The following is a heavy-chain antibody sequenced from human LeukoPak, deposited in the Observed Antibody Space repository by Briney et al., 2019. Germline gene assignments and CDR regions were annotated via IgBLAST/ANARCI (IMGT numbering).Heavy chain of an antibody. CDR1: GFTVSSNY. V-gene: IGHV3-53*01. Sequence: GGSLRLSCAASGFTVSSNYMSWVRQAPGKGLEWVSLIYSDGSAYYADSVKGRFTISRDNSKNTLYLQMNSLRAGDTAVYYCAGGVYSAEIVGDYWGQGTLVTISS. CDR2: IYSDGSA. D-gene: IGHD1-26*01. CDR3: AGGVYSAEIVGDY. J-gene: IGHJ4*02.